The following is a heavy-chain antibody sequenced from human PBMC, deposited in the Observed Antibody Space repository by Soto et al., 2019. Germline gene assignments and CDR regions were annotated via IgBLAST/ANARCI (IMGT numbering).Heavy chain of an antibody. CDR3: VRVATYYDIPNWFDP. V-gene: IGHV1-18*01. Sequence: QVQLVQSGAEVKKPGASVKVSCKASGYTFTSYGISWVRQAPGQGLEWMGWISAYNGNTNYAQKLQGRVTMTTDTSTSTAYMELRSLRSDDTAVYYCVRVATYYDIPNWFDPWGQGTLVTVSS. CDR2: ISAYNGNT. CDR1: GYTFTSYG. D-gene: IGHD3-9*01. J-gene: IGHJ5*02.